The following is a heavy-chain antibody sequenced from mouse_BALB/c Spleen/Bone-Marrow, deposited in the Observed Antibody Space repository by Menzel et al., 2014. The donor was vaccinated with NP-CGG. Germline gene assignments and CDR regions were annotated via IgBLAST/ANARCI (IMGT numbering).Heavy chain of an antibody. Sequence: EVKLMESGPSLVKPSQTLSLTCSVTGDSITSGYWNWIRKFPGNKLEYMGFISYSGGTCYNPSLRSRISITRDTSKNQYYLQLNSVTTEDTATYFCARTHYYGWFDSWGQGTTLTVSS. CDR1: GDSITSGY. CDR3: ARTHYYGWFDS. CDR2: ISYSGGT. J-gene: IGHJ2*01. D-gene: IGHD1-2*01. V-gene: IGHV3-8*02.